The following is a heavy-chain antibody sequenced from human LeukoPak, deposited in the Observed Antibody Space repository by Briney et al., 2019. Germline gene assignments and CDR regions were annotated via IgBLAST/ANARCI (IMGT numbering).Heavy chain of an antibody. CDR1: KFTFSTFS. J-gene: IGHJ4*02. CDR2: IGGSGGST. V-gene: IGHV3-23*01. D-gene: IGHD1-26*01. CDR3: ARDLGATIFDFDY. Sequence: GGSLRLSCAASKFTFSTFSMSWVRQAPGKGLEWVSAIGGSGGSTYYADSVKGRFTISRDNAKNSLYLQMNSLRVEDTAVYYCARDLGATIFDFDYWGQGTLVTVSS.